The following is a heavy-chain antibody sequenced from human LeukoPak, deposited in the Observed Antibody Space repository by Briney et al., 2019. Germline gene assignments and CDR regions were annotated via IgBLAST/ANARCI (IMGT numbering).Heavy chain of an antibody. D-gene: IGHD2-15*01. CDR2: IYYSGST. V-gene: IGHV4-59*01. CDR3: ATHPPKVCTGGSCTDY. CDR1: GGSISSYS. J-gene: IGHJ4*02. Sequence: SETLSLTCTVSGGSISSYSWSWVRQPPGKGLEWIGYIYYSGSTNYNPSLKSRVTISVDMSKNQFSLKLSSVTAADTAVYYCATHPPKVCTGGSCTDYWGQGTLVTVSS.